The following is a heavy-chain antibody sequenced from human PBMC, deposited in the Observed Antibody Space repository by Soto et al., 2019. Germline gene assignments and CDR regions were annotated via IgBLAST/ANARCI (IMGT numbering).Heavy chain of an antibody. D-gene: IGHD3-16*01. Sequence: EVHLVQSGGGLVQPGESLSLSCVASGFTFNDYAMHWVRQTPGKGLEWVAAISNRGSSAYYADSVKGRFTISRDKSTNTLSLPMHTLRVDDTAVYFCAKAFCYAATCFLCGSWGQGTPVAVSP. V-gene: IGHV3-23*04. CDR3: AKAFCYAATCFLCGS. CDR2: ISNRGSSA. CDR1: GFTFNDYA. J-gene: IGHJ4*02.